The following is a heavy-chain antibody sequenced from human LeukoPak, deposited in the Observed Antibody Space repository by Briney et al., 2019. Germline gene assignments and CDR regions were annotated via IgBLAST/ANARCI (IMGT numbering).Heavy chain of an antibody. Sequence: GGSLRLSCAASGFTFSDYYMSWIRQAPGKGLEWVSYISSSGSTIYYADSVKGRFTISRYNAKNSLYLQMNSLRAEDTAVYYCARDKAAAGNENWFDPWGQGTLVTVSS. J-gene: IGHJ5*02. V-gene: IGHV3-11*01. CDR2: ISSSGSTI. D-gene: IGHD6-13*01. CDR3: ARDKAAAGNENWFDP. CDR1: GFTFSDYY.